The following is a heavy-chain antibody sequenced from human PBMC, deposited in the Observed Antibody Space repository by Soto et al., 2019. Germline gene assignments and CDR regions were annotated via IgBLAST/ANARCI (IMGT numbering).Heavy chain of an antibody. J-gene: IGHJ4*02. CDR3: AKDLGMGGYSGHAGVETDYFDY. Sequence: GGSLRLSCAASGFTFSSYAMSWVRQAPGKGLEWVSAISGSGGSTYYADSVKGRFTISRDNSKNTLYLQMNSLRAEDTAVYYCAKDLGMGGYSGHAGVETDYFDYWGQGTLVTVSS. V-gene: IGHV3-23*01. D-gene: IGHD5-12*01. CDR1: GFTFSSYA. CDR2: ISGSGGST.